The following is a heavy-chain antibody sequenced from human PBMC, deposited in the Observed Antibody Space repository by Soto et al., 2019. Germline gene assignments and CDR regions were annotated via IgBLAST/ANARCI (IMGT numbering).Heavy chain of an antibody. CDR3: ARLTTVTTLDYYYYYMDV. D-gene: IGHD4-17*01. V-gene: IGHV3-33*01. CDR1: GFTFSSYG. Sequence: QVQLVESGGGVVQPGRSLRLSCAASGFTFSSYGMHWVRQAPGKGLEGVAVIWYDGSNKYYADSVKGRFTISRDNSKNTLYLQMNSLRAEDTAVYYCARLTTVTTLDYYYYYMDVWGKGTTVTVSS. CDR2: IWYDGSNK. J-gene: IGHJ6*03.